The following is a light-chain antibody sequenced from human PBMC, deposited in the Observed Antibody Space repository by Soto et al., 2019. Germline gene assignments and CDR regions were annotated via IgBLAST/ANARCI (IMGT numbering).Light chain of an antibody. Sequence: IHMTHSPSTLSASVLYRVTITFRASQNILNLLAWYQQKPGKAPNPLIYDASSLKSGVPSRFSGSGSGTEFTLTISSLQPDDFATYYCQQYNTYSTFGQGTRLEIK. CDR1: QNILNL. V-gene: IGKV1-5*01. CDR2: DAS. CDR3: QQYNTYST. J-gene: IGKJ5*01.